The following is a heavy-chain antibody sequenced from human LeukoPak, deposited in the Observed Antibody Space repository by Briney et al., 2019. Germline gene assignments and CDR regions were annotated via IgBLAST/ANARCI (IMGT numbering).Heavy chain of an antibody. Sequence: GRSLRLSCAASGFTFSSYGMHWVRQAPGKGLEWVAVIWYDGSNKYYADSVKGRFTISRDNSKNTLYLQMNSLRAEDTAVYYCARGYGDYVPGLMEYSQHWGQGTLVTVSS. CDR3: ARGYGDYVPGLMEYSQH. D-gene: IGHD4-17*01. V-gene: IGHV3-33*01. J-gene: IGHJ1*01. CDR2: IWYDGSNK. CDR1: GFTFSSYG.